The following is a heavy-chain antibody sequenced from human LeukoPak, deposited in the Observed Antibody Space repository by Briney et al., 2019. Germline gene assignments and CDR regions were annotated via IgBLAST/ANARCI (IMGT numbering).Heavy chain of an antibody. CDR2: ISGSGGST. CDR3: ARDSSGYYSDYFDY. J-gene: IGHJ4*02. CDR1: GFTFSSYA. V-gene: IGHV3-23*01. D-gene: IGHD3-22*01. Sequence: PGGSLRLSCAASGFTFSSYAMSWVRQAPGKGLEWVSAISGSGGSTYYADSVKGRFTISRDNSKNTLYLQMNSLRAGDTAVYYCARDSSGYYSDYFDYWGQGTLVTVSS.